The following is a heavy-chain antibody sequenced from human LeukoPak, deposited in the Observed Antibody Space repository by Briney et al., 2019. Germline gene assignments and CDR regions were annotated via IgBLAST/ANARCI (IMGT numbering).Heavy chain of an antibody. CDR3: ARVLESKKDIVVGVAALDY. CDR2: ISSSSSYI. CDR1: RFTFSSYS. Sequence: KPGGSLRLSCAASRFTFSSYSMNWVSQAPGKGLEWVSSISSSSSYIDYADSVKGRFTISRDNAKNSLYLQMNSLRAEDTAVYYCARVLESKKDIVVGVAALDYWGQGTLVTVSS. J-gene: IGHJ4*02. D-gene: IGHD2-15*01. V-gene: IGHV3-21*01.